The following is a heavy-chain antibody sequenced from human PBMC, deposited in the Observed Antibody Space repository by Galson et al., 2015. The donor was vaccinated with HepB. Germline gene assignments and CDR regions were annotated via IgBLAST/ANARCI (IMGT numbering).Heavy chain of an antibody. CDR2: INAGNGNT. J-gene: IGHJ4*02. D-gene: IGHD2-2*02. Sequence: SVKVSCKASGYTFTSYAMHWVRQAPGQRLEWMGWINAGNGNTKYSQKFQGRVTITRDTSASTAYMELSSLRSEDTAVYYCARGIGYCSSTSCYIFDYWGQGTLVTVSS. V-gene: IGHV1-3*01. CDR1: GYTFTSYA. CDR3: ARGIGYCSSTSCYIFDY.